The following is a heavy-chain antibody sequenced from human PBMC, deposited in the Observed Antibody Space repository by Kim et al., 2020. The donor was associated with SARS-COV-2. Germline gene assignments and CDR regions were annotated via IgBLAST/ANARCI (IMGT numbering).Heavy chain of an antibody. CDR3: AREYYGSGSYYIPPYYYYGMDV. V-gene: IGHV3-21*01. J-gene: IGHJ6*02. CDR1: GFTFSSYS. CDR2: ISSSSSYI. Sequence: GGSLRLSCAASGFTFSSYSMNWVRQAPGKGLEWVSSISSSSSYIYYADSVKGRFTISRDNAKNSLYLQMNSLRAEDTAVYYCAREYYGSGSYYIPPYYYYGMDVWGQGTTVTVSS. D-gene: IGHD3-10*01.